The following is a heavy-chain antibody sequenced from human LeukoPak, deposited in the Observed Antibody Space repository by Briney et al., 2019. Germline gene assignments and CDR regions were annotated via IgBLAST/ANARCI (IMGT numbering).Heavy chain of an antibody. J-gene: IGHJ4*02. CDR2: ISGSGSTI. CDR1: AFTFSDYY. V-gene: IGHV3-11*04. CDR3: ARDRPDGGIDY. Sequence: GGSLRLSCEASAFTFSDYYMSWIRQAPGKGLEWVSYISGSGSTIYYADSVKGRFTISRDNAKNSLYLQMNSLRAEDTAVYYCARDRPDGGIDYWGQGTLVTVSS. D-gene: IGHD1-26*01.